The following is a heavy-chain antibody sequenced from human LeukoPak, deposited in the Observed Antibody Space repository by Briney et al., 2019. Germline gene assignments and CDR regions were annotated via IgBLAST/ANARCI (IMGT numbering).Heavy chain of an antibody. CDR3: AREGRPPPYYDFWSGYYYYYYYYMDV. CDR2: INTDGSST. J-gene: IGHJ6*03. V-gene: IGHV3-74*01. D-gene: IGHD3-3*01. Sequence: GGSLRLSCAASGFTFSSYSMNWVRQAPGKGLVWVSRINTDGSSTSYADSVKGRFTISRDNAKNTLYLQMNSLRAEDTAVYYCAREGRPPPYYDFWSGYYYYYYYYMDVWGKGTTVTVSS. CDR1: GFTFSSYS.